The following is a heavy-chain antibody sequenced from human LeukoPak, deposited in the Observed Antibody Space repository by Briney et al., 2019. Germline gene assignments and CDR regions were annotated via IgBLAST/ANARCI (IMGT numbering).Heavy chain of an antibody. V-gene: IGHV4-4*07. Sequence: SETLSLTCTVSGGSISSYYWSWIRQPAGKGLEWIGRIYTSGSTNYNPSLKSRVAMSVDTSKNQFSLKLSSVTAADTAVYYCARDKRMVRGVIIHNWFDPWGQGTLVTVPS. D-gene: IGHD3-10*01. J-gene: IGHJ5*02. CDR3: ARDKRMVRGVIIHNWFDP. CDR1: GGSISSYY. CDR2: IYTSGST.